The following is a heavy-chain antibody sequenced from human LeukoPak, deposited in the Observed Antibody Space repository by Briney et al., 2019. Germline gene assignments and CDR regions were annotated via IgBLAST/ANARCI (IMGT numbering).Heavy chain of an antibody. J-gene: IGHJ4*02. CDR1: GFTFSTYG. CDR2: IRYDGINQ. Sequence: GGSLRLSCAASGFTFSTYGIHWVRQAPGKGLEWVAFIRYDGINQDYADSVKGRFTISRDNSKNTLYLQMNSLRAEDTAVYYCAKGEDGYNRGYFHYWGQGTLVTVSS. V-gene: IGHV3-30*02. CDR3: AKGEDGYNRGYFHY. D-gene: IGHD5-24*01.